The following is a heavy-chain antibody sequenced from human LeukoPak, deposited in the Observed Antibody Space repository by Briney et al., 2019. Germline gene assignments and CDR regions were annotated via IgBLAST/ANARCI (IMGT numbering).Heavy chain of an antibody. Sequence: ASVKVSCKASGYTFTSNYIHWVRQAPGQGLEWMGMIYPRDGSTSYAQKFQGRVTATRDTSTSTVHMELSGLRSEDTAVYYCARDQEGFDYWGQGTLVTVSS. J-gene: IGHJ4*02. CDR3: ARDQEGFDY. CDR2: IYPRDGST. CDR1: GYTFTSNY. V-gene: IGHV1-46*01.